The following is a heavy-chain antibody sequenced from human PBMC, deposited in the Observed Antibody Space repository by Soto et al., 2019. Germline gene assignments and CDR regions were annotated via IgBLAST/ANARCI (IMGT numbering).Heavy chain of an antibody. V-gene: IGHV1-24*01. D-gene: IGHD3-10*01. Sequence: ASVKVSWKVSGYTLTELSMHWVRQAPGKGLEWMGGFDPEDGETIYAQKFQGRVTMTEDTSTDTAYMELSSLRSEDTAVYYCATDLAYITIVRGVKPTYGMDVWG. CDR1: GYTLTELS. CDR3: ATDLAYITIVRGVKPTYGMDV. CDR2: FDPEDGET. J-gene: IGHJ6*02.